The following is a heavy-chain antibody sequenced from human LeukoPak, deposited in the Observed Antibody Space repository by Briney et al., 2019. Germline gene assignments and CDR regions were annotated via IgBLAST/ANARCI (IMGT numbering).Heavy chain of an antibody. V-gene: IGHV1-46*01. J-gene: IGHJ4*02. CDR2: ITPRDGST. CDR3: ARVAARILYYFDY. CDR1: GYTFTSNY. Sequence: RASVKVSCKASGYTFTSNYMHWMRQAPGQGLEWMGVITPRDGSTSYAQKFQDRVSMTRDTSTSTVYMELSSLRSEDTAVYCCARVAARILYYFDYWGQGTLVTVSS. D-gene: IGHD6-6*01.